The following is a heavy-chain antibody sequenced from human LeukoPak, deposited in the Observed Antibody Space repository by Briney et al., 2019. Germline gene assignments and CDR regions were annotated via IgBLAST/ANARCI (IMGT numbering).Heavy chain of an antibody. Sequence: ASVKVSCKASGYTFTSYGISWVRQAPGQGLEWRGWISAYNGNTNYAPKLQGRVTMTTDTSASTAYLELRSLRSDDTAVYYCARDEGPYRSGWTMFDYWGQGTLVTVSS. D-gene: IGHD6-19*01. CDR1: GYTFTSYG. CDR3: ARDEGPYRSGWTMFDY. V-gene: IGHV1-18*01. CDR2: ISAYNGNT. J-gene: IGHJ4*02.